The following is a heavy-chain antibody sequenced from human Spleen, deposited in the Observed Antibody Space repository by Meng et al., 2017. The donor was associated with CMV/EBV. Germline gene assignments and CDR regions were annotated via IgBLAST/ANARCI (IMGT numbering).Heavy chain of an antibody. CDR2: INPNSGGT. Sequence: ASVKVSCKASGYTFTGHYMHWVRQAPGQGLEWMGWINPNSGGTNYAQKFQGRVTMTRDTSISTAYMELSRLRSDDTAVYYCARGINCSGGSCYSVGWFDPWGQGTLVTVSS. J-gene: IGHJ5*02. V-gene: IGHV1-2*02. CDR1: GYTFTGHY. CDR3: ARGINCSGGSCYSVGWFDP. D-gene: IGHD2-15*01.